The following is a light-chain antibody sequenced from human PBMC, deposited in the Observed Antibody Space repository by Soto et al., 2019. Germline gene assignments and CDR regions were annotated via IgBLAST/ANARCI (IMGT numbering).Light chain of an antibody. CDR3: QQYGSSPPGT. J-gene: IGKJ1*01. Sequence: EIVLTQSPGTLSFSPGERVTLSCRASHSVSSNYFAWYQQKTGQPPRLLINAASTRATGMPERFSGSGSGTEYTLTISRLEPEDFAVYYCQQYGSSPPGTFGQGTKVDIK. V-gene: IGKV3-20*01. CDR1: HSVSSNY. CDR2: AAS.